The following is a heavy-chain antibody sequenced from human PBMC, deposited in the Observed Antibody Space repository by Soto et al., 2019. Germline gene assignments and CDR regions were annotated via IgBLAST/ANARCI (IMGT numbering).Heavy chain of an antibody. CDR1: GFTFSSYS. J-gene: IGHJ3*02. CDR2: ISSSSSTI. D-gene: IGHD4-17*01. Sequence: EVQLVESGGGLVQPGGSLRLSCAASGFTFSSYSMNWVRQDPGKGLEWVSYISSSSSTIYYADSVKGRFTISRDNAKNSLYRQMNSLRAEDTAVYYCARDAYGDSVGGGDDAFDIWGQGTMVTVSS. V-gene: IGHV3-48*01. CDR3: ARDAYGDSVGGGDDAFDI.